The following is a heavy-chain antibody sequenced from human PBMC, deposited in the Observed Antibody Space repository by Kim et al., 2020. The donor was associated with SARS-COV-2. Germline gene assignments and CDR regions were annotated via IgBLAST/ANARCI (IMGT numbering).Heavy chain of an antibody. CDR2: IYHTGSS. V-gene: IGHV4-59*11. J-gene: IGHJ4*02. CDR3: ARGVSPVVAAN. D-gene: IGHD2-15*01. Sequence: SETLSLTCAVSGGSINYHYWSWIRQPPGKGLEWIGNIYHTGSSNYNPSLESRVNISVDTSKNQFTLKLTSVTAADTAVYYCARGVSPVVAANWGQGTLVT. CDR1: GGSINYHY.